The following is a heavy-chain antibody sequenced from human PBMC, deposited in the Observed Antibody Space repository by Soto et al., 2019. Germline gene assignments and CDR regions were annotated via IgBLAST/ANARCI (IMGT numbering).Heavy chain of an antibody. D-gene: IGHD3-22*01. CDR3: ARLRHYYDSSGYLDAFDI. CDR2: IIPIFGTA. Sequence: GASVKASCKASGGTFSSYAISWVRQAPGQGLEWMGGIIPIFGTANYAQKFQGRVTITADESTSTAYMELSSLRSEDTAVYYCARLRHYYDSSGYLDAFDIWGQGTMVTVSS. CDR1: GGTFSSYA. J-gene: IGHJ3*02. V-gene: IGHV1-69*13.